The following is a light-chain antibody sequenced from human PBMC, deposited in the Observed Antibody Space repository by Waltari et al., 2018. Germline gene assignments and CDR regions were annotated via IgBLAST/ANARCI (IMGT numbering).Light chain of an antibody. V-gene: IGKV4-1*01. J-gene: IGKJ1*01. Sequence: DILVTQSPESLAVSLGERDTMNCKSSQRVLIGSNNNKNYLDWDQQKPGQPPKLLIYSASSRASGVPDRCRGSGSGTDLTLTISSLQADDVALYYCQQYVTTPWAFGQGTKVEIK. CDR3: QQYVTTPWA. CDR2: SAS. CDR1: QRVLIGSNNNKNY.